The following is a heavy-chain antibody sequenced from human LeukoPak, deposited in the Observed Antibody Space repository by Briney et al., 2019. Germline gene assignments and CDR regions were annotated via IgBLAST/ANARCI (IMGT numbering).Heavy chain of an antibody. J-gene: IGHJ4*02. CDR2: INGSGDST. V-gene: IGHV3-23*01. Sequence: GGSLRLSCAASGFTFSNYAMRWVRQAPGKGLEWVSAINGSGDSTYYADSVKGRFTISRDNSKNTLFLQMDSLRADDTAVYYCAKGRSVIRGELDYWGQGNLVTVSS. D-gene: IGHD3-10*01. CDR3: AKGRSVIRGELDY. CDR1: GFTFSNYA.